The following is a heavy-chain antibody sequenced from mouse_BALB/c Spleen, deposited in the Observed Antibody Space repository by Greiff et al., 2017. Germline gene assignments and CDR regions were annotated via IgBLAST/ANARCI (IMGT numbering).Heavy chain of an antibody. D-gene: IGHD1-1*01. CDR2: ISYSGST. J-gene: IGHJ2*01. CDR1: GDSITSGY. CDR3: ARYYYGSSFHFDY. V-gene: IGHV3-8*02. Sequence: EVQLVESGPSLVKPSQTLSLTCSVTGDSITSGYWNWIRKFPGNKLEYMGYISYSGSTYYNPSLKSRISITRDTSKNQYYLQLNSVTTEDTATYYCARYYYGSSFHFDYWGQGTTLTVSS.